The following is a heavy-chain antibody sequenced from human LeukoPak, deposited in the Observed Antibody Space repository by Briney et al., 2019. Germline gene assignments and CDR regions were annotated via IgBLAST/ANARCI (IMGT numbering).Heavy chain of an antibody. CDR3: ARDGCSSTRCYDY. CDR1: GLTFSSYS. Sequence: GGSLRLSCAASGLTFSSYSMNWVRQAPGKGLEWVSYISSSGSTIYYADSVKGRFTISRDNAKNSLYLQMNSLRAEDTAVYYCARDGCSSTRCYDYWGQGTLVTVSS. J-gene: IGHJ4*02. D-gene: IGHD2-2*01. CDR2: ISSSGSTI. V-gene: IGHV3-48*01.